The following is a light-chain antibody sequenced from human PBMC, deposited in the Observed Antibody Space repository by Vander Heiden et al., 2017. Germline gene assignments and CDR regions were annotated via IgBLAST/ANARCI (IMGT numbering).Light chain of an antibody. V-gene: IGKV1-39*01. CDR1: QTINNY. Sequence: EIQRTRSPSSLSAHVGDRVTITCRASQTINNYLSWYQQRPGKAPKLLIYTASTLQSGVPSRFSGSGSGTDFALTISSLQPEDFATYYCQQSRSIPLTFGGGTKVEIK. J-gene: IGKJ4*01. CDR3: QQSRSIPLT. CDR2: TAS.